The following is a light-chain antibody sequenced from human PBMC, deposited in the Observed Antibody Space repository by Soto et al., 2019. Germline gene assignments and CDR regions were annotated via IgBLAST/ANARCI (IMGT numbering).Light chain of an antibody. CDR1: QSVSSY. Sequence: EIVLTQSPATLSLSPGERATLSCRASQSVSSYLAWYQQKPGQAPRLLIYDASNRATGIPARFSGSGSGTDCTLTISSLEPEDFEVYYCQQRSNWPTYTFGQGTKLEIK. V-gene: IGKV3-11*01. CDR2: DAS. CDR3: QQRSNWPTYT. J-gene: IGKJ2*01.